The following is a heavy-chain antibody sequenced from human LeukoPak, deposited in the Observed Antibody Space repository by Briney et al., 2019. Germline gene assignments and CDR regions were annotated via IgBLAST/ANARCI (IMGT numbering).Heavy chain of an antibody. Sequence: EASAKVSCKASGGTLSSYAIRWVRQAPGQGLEWMGRIFPIFGTANYAQKFQGRDTITTDEATSTAYMELSSLRSEDTAVYYWASAFTVTTQGDYFDYWGQGTLVTVSS. D-gene: IGHD4-17*01. V-gene: IGHV1-69*05. J-gene: IGHJ4*02. CDR3: ASAFTVTTQGDYFDY. CDR2: IFPIFGTA. CDR1: GGTLSSYA.